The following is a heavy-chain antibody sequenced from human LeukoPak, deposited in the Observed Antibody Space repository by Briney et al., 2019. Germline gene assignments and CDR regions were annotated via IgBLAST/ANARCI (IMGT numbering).Heavy chain of an antibody. J-gene: IGHJ4*02. CDR2: IKQEGSAR. Sequence: GSLRLSCVASGFSFSSYWMSWVRQPPGKGLEWVANIKQEGSARYYVDSVTGRFTISRDNAMNSLYLQMNSLRVEDTAVYYCARDPGIAAAGTVGYFDSWGQGILVTVSS. CDR3: ARDPGIAAAGTVGYFDS. CDR1: GFSFSSYW. V-gene: IGHV3-7*01. D-gene: IGHD6-13*01.